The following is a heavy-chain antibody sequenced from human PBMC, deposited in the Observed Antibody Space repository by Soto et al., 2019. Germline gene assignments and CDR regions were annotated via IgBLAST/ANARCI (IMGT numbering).Heavy chain of an antibody. Sequence: LRLSCAASGFTFTRYSMNWVRQAPGKGLEWVSSISSTTNYIYYGDSMKGRFTISRDNAKNSLYLEMNSLRAEDTAVYYCARESEDLTSNFDYWGQGNLVTVSS. J-gene: IGHJ4*02. V-gene: IGHV3-21*06. CDR3: ARESEDLTSNFDY. CDR2: ISSTTNYI. CDR1: GFTFTRYS.